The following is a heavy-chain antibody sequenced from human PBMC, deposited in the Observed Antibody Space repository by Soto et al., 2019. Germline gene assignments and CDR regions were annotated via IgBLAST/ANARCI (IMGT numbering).Heavy chain of an antibody. CDR1: GYTFSYYA. D-gene: IGHD3-16*01. CDR2: ISGYNGNT. CDR3: ARGALDFDY. J-gene: IGHJ4*02. V-gene: IGHV1-18*01. Sequence: ASVKVSCKASGYTFSYYAMSWVRQAPGQGLEWIGWISGYNGNTKNAQKLQGGVTLTTDTSTSTAYMELRSLRSDDTAVYYCARGALDFDYWGQGTLVTVSS.